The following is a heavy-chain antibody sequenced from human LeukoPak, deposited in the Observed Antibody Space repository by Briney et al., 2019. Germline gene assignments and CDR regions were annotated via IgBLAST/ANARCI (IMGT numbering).Heavy chain of an antibody. CDR3: ARGVVEYDFSTRSGMDV. Sequence: GASVKVSCKASGYTFTSYDINWVGQAAGQGLEWMGWMNPKSGKTGYAQKFQGRVTMTRNTSISKAKMEMRRLREEDTAVYYCARGVVEYDFSTRSGMDVWGQGTTVTVSS. V-gene: IGHV1-8*01. J-gene: IGHJ6*02. CDR2: MNPKSGKT. D-gene: IGHD3-3*01. CDR1: GYTFTSYD.